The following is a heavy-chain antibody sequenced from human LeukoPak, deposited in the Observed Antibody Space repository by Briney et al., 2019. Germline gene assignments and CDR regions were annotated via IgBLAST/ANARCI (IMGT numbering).Heavy chain of an antibody. D-gene: IGHD6-6*01. V-gene: IGHV5-51*01. CDR1: GYSFNNYW. CDR3: ARRFWEPHRSSKYFYFYMDV. CDR2: IYPDDSDT. Sequence: GESLKISCKGSGYSFNNYWIGWVRQMPGKGLEWMGIIYPDDSDTRYSPSFEGQVTISADKSISTAYLQWSSLRVSDTAVYYCARRFWEPHRSSKYFYFYMDVWGRGTTVTVSS. J-gene: IGHJ6*03.